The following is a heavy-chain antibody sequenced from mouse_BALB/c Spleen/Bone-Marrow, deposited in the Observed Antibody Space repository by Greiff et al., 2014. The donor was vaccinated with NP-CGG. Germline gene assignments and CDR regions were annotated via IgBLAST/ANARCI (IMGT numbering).Heavy chain of an antibody. CDR1: GYTLTSYW. J-gene: IGHJ3*01. Sequence: VQLQQSGAELVKPGASVKLSCKASGYTLTSYWMHWVKQRPGQGLEWIGEIDPSDSYTNYNQKFKGKATLTADKSSSTAYMQLSSLTSEDSAVYYCASYYGYDEGFAYWGQGTLVTVSA. CDR3: ASYYGYDEGFAY. V-gene: IGHV1-69*02. D-gene: IGHD2-2*01. CDR2: IDPSDSYT.